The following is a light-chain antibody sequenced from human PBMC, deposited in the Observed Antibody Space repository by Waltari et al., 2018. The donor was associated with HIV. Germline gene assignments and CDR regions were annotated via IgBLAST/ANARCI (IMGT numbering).Light chain of an antibody. Sequence: EIVMTQSPATLSVSPGERATLSWRASQTVSSNMAWYQQKPGQAPRILIYGASTRATGIPARVSGSGSGREFTLTISSLQSEDFAVYYCQQYQNRAAHTFGQGTKLEIK. CDR3: QQYQNRAAHT. V-gene: IGKV3-15*01. CDR1: QTVSSN. CDR2: GAS. J-gene: IGKJ2*01.